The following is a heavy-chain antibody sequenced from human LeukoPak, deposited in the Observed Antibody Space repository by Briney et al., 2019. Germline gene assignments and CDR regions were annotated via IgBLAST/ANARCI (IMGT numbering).Heavy chain of an antibody. J-gene: IGHJ6*02. D-gene: IGHD6-6*01. CDR2: FDPEDGET. CDR3: ATDRSSTGGMDV. CDR1: GYTLTVLS. V-gene: IGHV1-24*01. Sequence: GASVTVSCKVSGYTLTVLSMHWVRQAPGKGLEWMGGFDPEDGETIYAQKFQGRVTMTEDTSTDTAYMELSSLRSEDTAVYYCATDRSSTGGMDVWGQGTTVTVSS.